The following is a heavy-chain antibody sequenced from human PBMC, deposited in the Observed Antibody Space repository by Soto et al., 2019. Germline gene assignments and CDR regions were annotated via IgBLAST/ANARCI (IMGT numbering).Heavy chain of an antibody. CDR2: MYHSGST. CDR3: ARGSTGYSSSWYRY. V-gene: IGHV4-30-2*01. D-gene: IGHD6-13*01. J-gene: IGHJ4*02. CDR1: GGSSSSGGYS. Sequence: PSETLSLTCAVSGGSSSSGGYSWSWIRQPPGKGLEWIGYMYHSGSTYYNPSLKSRVTISVDTSKNQFSLKLSSVTAADTAVYYCARGSTGYSSSWYRYWGQGTLVTVSS.